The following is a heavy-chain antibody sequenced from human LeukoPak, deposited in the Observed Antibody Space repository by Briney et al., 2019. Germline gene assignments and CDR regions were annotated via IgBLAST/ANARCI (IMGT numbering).Heavy chain of an antibody. Sequence: PETLSLTCAVYGGSFSGYYWSWIRQPPGKGLEWLGEINHSGSTNYNPSLKSRVTISVDTSNNQFSLKLSSVTAADTAVYYCAGSAPYYYDSSGDASDIWGQGTMVTVSS. CDR2: INHSGST. V-gene: IGHV4-34*01. J-gene: IGHJ3*02. CDR3: AGSAPYYYDSSGDASDI. CDR1: GGSFSGYY. D-gene: IGHD3-22*01.